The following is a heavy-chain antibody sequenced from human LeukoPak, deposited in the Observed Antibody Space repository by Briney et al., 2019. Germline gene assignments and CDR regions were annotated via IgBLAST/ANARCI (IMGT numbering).Heavy chain of an antibody. Sequence: KVSCKGSGYSFTSYWIDWVRQMPGKGLEWMGLIQPRDSQTRYSPSFQGQVTFSDDKSISTAYLQWSSLRASDTAMYYCARRLQTGAFDIWGQGTLVTVSS. CDR2: IQPRDSQT. J-gene: IGHJ3*02. CDR3: ARRLQTGAFDI. V-gene: IGHV5-51*01. CDR1: GYSFTSYW.